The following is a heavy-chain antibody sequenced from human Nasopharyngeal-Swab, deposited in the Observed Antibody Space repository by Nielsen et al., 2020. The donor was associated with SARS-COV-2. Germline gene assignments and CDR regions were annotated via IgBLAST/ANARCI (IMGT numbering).Heavy chain of an antibody. Sequence: GGSLRLSCAASGFNFHAYAIHWVRQAPGKGLEWVSGISWNSGYIGYADSAKGRFTISRDNGKNSLYLQMNSLRAEDTAFYYCARGPSSSRFDPWGQGSLVTVSS. V-gene: IGHV3-9*01. CDR2: ISWNSGYI. CDR1: GFNFHAYA. CDR3: ARGPSSSRFDP. D-gene: IGHD6-13*01. J-gene: IGHJ5*02.